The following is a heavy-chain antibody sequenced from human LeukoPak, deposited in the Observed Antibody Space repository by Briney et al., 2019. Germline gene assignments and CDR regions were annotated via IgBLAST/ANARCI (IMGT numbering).Heavy chain of an antibody. Sequence: ASVKVSCKASGYTFTSYDINWVRQATGQGLEWMGWMNPNSGNTGYAQKFQGRVTMTRNNSISTAYMELSSLRSEDPAVYYWARAELRHYYYYMDVWRKGTTVTVSS. CDR1: GYTFTSYD. D-gene: IGHD1-14*01. CDR3: ARAELRHYYYYMDV. V-gene: IGHV1-8*01. CDR2: MNPNSGNT. J-gene: IGHJ6*03.